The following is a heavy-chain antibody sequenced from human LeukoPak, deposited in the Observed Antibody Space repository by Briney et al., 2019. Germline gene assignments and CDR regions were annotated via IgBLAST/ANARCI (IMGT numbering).Heavy chain of an antibody. CDR1: GYTFTGYY. CDR2: INPNSGGT. D-gene: IGHD6-6*01. Sequence: ASVKVSCKASGYTFTGYYMHWVRQAPGQGLEWMGRINPNSGGTNYARKFQGRVTMTRDTSISTAYMELSRLRSDDTAVYYCARDPTYSSSSGYWGQGTLVTVSS. J-gene: IGHJ4*02. CDR3: ARDPTYSSSSGY. V-gene: IGHV1-2*06.